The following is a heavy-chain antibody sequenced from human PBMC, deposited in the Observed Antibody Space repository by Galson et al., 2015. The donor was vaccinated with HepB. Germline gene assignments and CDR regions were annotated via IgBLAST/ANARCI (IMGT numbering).Heavy chain of an antibody. CDR2: INAGNGNT. J-gene: IGHJ6*03. CDR1: GYTFTSYA. V-gene: IGHV1-3*01. D-gene: IGHD2-2*01. CDR3: ARYCSSTSCSVVAHYMDV. Sequence: SVKVSCKASGYTFTSYAMHWVRQAPGQRLEWMGWINAGNGNTKYSQKFQGRVTITRDTSASTAYMELSSLRSEDTAVYYCARYCSSTSCSVVAHYMDVWGKGTTVTVSS.